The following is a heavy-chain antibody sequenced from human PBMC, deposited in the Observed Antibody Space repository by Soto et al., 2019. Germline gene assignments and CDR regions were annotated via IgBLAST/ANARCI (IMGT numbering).Heavy chain of an antibody. CDR1: GYTFTGYD. CDR3: ARGRRDYSGYYGYYFDY. Sequence: ASVKVSCKASGYTFTGYDMHWVRQAPGRGLEWMGWINPNSGGTNYAQQFQGWVTMTRDTFISTAYMDLNRLRSDDTAVYYCARGRRDYSGYYGYYFDYWGQGTLVTVSS. D-gene: IGHD3-22*01. CDR2: INPNSGGT. J-gene: IGHJ4*02. V-gene: IGHV1-2*04.